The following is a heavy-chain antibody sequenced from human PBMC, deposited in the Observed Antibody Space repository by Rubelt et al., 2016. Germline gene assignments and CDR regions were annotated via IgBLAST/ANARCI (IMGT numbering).Heavy chain of an antibody. J-gene: IGHJ4*02. V-gene: IGHV1-2*02. CDR2: INPNSGGT. Sequence: QVQLVQSGAEVKKPGASVKVSCKASGYTFTGYYMHWVRQAPGQGLEWMGWINPNSGGTNYAQKFQGRGTMTRETSSSTAYMELSRLRSDDTAVYYCARFAIGGHSSGYLFDYWGQGTLVTVSS. CDR3: ARFAIGGHSSGYLFDY. D-gene: IGHD3-22*01. CDR1: GYTFTGYY.